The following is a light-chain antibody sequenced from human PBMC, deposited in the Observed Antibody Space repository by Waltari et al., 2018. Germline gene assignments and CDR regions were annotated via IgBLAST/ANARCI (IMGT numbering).Light chain of an antibody. V-gene: IGLV2-14*01. Sequence: QSALTQPASVSGSPGQSITISCTGTSSDVAGYNYVSWYQQHPGKAPKLMIYDVSNRPSGVSNRFSGSQSGNTASLTISGLQAEDEADYYCSSYTSSSTWVFGGGTKLTVL. J-gene: IGLJ3*02. CDR1: SSDVAGYNY. CDR2: DVS. CDR3: SSYTSSSTWV.